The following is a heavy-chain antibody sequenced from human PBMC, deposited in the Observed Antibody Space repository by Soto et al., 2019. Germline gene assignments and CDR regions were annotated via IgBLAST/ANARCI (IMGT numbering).Heavy chain of an antibody. CDR1: GGTFSSYA. CDR2: IIPIFGTA. D-gene: IGHD4-17*01. V-gene: IGHV1-69*01. J-gene: IGHJ3*02. CDR3: ARVKGDYGDYMDAFDI. Sequence: QVQLVQSGAEVKKPGSSVKVSCKASGGTFSSYAISWVRQAPGQGLEWMGGIIPIFGTANYAQKFQGRVTITADESTSTAYKELGSLRSEDTAVYYCARVKGDYGDYMDAFDIWGQGTMVTVSS.